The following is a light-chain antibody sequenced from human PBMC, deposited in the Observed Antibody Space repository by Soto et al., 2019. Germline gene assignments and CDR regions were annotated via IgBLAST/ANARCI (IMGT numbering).Light chain of an antibody. J-gene: IGLJ3*02. CDR2: EVR. CDR1: SSDVGGHNY. CDR3: SSYTTTSPLRV. Sequence: QSALTQPASVSGSPGQSITISCTGTSSDVGGHNYVSWYQQHPGKAPKLLIYEVRVRPSAVSIRFSGSKSANTASLTISGLQAEDEADYYCSSYTTTSPLRVFGGGTKLTVL. V-gene: IGLV2-14*01.